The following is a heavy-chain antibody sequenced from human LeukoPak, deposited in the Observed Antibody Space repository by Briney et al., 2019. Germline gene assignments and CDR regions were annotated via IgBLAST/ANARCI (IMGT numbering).Heavy chain of an antibody. CDR1: GFTFSSYA. Sequence: PGGSLRLSCAASGFTFSSYAMSWVRQAPGKGLEWVSAISGSGGSTYYADSVKGRLTISRDNSKNTLYLQMNSLRAEDTAVYYCAKALHESGYSYYYYYYGMDVWGQGTTVTVSS. D-gene: IGHD3-3*01. CDR2: ISGSGGST. CDR3: AKALHESGYSYYYYYYGMDV. J-gene: IGHJ6*02. V-gene: IGHV3-23*01.